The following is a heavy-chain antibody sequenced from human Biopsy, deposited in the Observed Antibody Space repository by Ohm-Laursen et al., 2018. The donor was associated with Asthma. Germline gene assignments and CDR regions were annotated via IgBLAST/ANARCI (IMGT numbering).Heavy chain of an antibody. Sequence: SLRLSCTALGFTLSSYSMHWVRQAPGRGPEYVAFIATDGTNRFYADSVKGRFTVSRDNPKRTLYLHMIAVRAEDTGVYYCVKDHSAGFHYFDAWGQGARVTVSS. V-gene: IGHV3-64D*08. CDR1: GFTLSSYS. J-gene: IGHJ4*02. CDR3: VKDHSAGFHYFDA. D-gene: IGHD2/OR15-2a*01. CDR2: IATDGTNR.